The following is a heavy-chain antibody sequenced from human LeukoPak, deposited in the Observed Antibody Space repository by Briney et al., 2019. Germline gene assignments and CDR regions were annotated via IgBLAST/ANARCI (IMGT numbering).Heavy chain of an antibody. D-gene: IGHD3-9*01. Sequence: GGSLRLSCAASGPTFSNAWMSWVRQAPGKGLEWVGRIKSKADGGTTDYAAPVKGRFTISRDDSKNMLYLQMNSLKTEDTAVYYCTTERSGLNILTGYYNVPYFDYWGQGTLVTVSS. V-gene: IGHV3-15*01. J-gene: IGHJ4*02. CDR3: TTERSGLNILTGYYNVPYFDY. CDR1: GPTFSNAW. CDR2: IKSKADGGTT.